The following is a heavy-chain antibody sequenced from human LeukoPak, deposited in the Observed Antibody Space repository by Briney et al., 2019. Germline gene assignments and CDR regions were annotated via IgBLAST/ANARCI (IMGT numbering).Heavy chain of an antibody. V-gene: IGHV4-61*01. CDR2: IYYSGST. D-gene: IGHD1-1*01. J-gene: IGHJ4*02. Sequence: PSETLSLTCTVSGGSVNSGSYYWSWIRQPPGKGLEWIGYIYYSGSTNYNPSLKSRVTISIDTSKNQFSLKLSSVTAADTAVYYYARDLETGTTSFDYWGQGTLVTVSS. CDR1: GGSVNSGSYY. CDR3: ARDLETGTTSFDY.